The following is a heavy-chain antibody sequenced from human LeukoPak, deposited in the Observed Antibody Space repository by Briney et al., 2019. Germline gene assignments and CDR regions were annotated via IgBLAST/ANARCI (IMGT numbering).Heavy chain of an antibody. J-gene: IGHJ5*02. CDR3: ARRSRAAGTGHFDP. V-gene: IGHV3-23*01. CDR1: GFPFTTYA. CDR2: ISGSGGST. D-gene: IGHD6-13*01. Sequence: GGSLRLSCLASGFPFTTYAMSWVRQALGKGLEWVSTISGSGGSTAYADSVTGRFTISTDNSQNTLDLQMNTLRAEDTAVYYCARRSRAAGTGHFDPWGQGTLVTVSS.